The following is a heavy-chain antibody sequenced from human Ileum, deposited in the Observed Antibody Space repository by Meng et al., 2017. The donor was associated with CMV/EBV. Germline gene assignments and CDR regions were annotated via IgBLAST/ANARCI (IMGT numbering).Heavy chain of an antibody. J-gene: IGHJ4*02. CDR1: GGSIISIDHN. D-gene: IGHD2-2*02. CDR2: MYHTGSA. CDR3: ARGVPAAIVDF. V-gene: IGHV4-39*07. Sequence: CNVSGGSIISIDHNWVWIRQPPGKGLEWIGTMYHTGSAYYNASLKSRVTISGDTSKNQFSLKLSFVTAADTAVYYCARGVPAAIVDFWGQGTLVTVSS.